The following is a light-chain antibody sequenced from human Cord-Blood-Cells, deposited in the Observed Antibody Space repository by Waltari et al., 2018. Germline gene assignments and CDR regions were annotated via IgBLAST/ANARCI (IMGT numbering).Light chain of an antibody. J-gene: IGKJ1*01. Sequence: DIQMTQSPSSLSASVGDRVTITCRASQSISSYLNWYQQKPGKAPKLLIYAASSWQSGVPARVSGSGSGTDFTLTISSLQPEDFATYYCQQSYSTPPTFDQGTKVEIK. V-gene: IGKV1-39*01. CDR2: AAS. CDR1: QSISSY. CDR3: QQSYSTPPT.